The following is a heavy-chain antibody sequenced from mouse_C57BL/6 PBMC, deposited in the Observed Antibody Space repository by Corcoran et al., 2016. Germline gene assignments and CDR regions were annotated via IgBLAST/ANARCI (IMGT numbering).Heavy chain of an antibody. J-gene: IGHJ1*03. V-gene: IGHV1-39*01. CDR3: ARSGVTKGYWYFEV. D-gene: IGHD2-2*01. CDR2: INPNYGTT. Sequence: EFQLQQSGPELIKPGASVKISCKASGYSFTDYNMHWVKQANGKSLEWIGVINPNYGTTSYKQKFKGKATLTVDQSSSTAYMQLNSLTSEDSAVYYGARSGVTKGYWYFEVWGTGTTVTVSS. CDR1: GYSFTDYN.